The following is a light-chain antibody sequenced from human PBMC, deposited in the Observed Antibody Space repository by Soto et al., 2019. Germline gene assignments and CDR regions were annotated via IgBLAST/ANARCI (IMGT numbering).Light chain of an antibody. V-gene: IGKV1-27*01. Sequence: DIQMTQAPSSLSASVGDRVTITCRARQDISTYLAWYQQKPGKVPKLLISAAYTLQSGVPPRFGGSGSGTDFTLTISSLQPEDVATYYCQKYDNAPLTVGGGTKVEIK. J-gene: IGKJ4*01. CDR2: AAY. CDR1: QDISTY. CDR3: QKYDNAPLT.